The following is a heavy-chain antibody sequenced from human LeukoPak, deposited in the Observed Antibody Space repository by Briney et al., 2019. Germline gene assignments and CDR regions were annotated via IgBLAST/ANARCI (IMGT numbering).Heavy chain of an antibody. CDR3: AAGYPHCSSTSCYGALGWFDP. Sequence: SVKVSCKASGGTFSSYAISWVRQAPGQGLEWMGGIIPIFGTANYAQKFQGRVTITADESTSTAYMELSSLRSEDTAVYYCAAGYPHCSSTSCYGALGWFDPWGQGTLVTVSS. J-gene: IGHJ5*02. D-gene: IGHD2-2*01. CDR2: IIPIFGTA. V-gene: IGHV1-69*13. CDR1: GGTFSSYA.